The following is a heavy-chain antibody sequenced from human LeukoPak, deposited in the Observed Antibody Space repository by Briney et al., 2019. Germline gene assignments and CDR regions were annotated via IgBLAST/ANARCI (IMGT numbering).Heavy chain of an antibody. J-gene: IGHJ4*02. CDR3: ARGSPYYYSSGSYGLDY. CDR1: GFTFSSYW. V-gene: IGHV3-7*03. Sequence: GGSLRLSCAASGFTFSSYWMSWVRQAPGKGLEWVANIKQDGSAKYYVDSVKGRFTISRVNAKNSLFLQMHSLSAEDTAVYYCARGSPYYYSSGSYGLDYWGQGTLVTVSS. CDR2: IKQDGSAK. D-gene: IGHD3-10*01.